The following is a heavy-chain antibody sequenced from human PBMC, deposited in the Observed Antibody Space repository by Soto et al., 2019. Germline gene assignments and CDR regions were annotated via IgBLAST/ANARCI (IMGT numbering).Heavy chain of an antibody. CDR2: ISAYNGNT. V-gene: IGHV1-18*01. CDR1: GYTFTNFG. J-gene: IGHJ4*02. D-gene: IGHD3-9*01. Sequence: ASVKVSCKASGYTFTNFGISWVRQAPGQGLEWMGWISAYNGNTKYAQKVQGRVTMTTDTSTSTAYMELRSLRSDDTAVYYCARDLSIFLFDYWGQGTLVTVSS. CDR3: ARDLSIFLFDY.